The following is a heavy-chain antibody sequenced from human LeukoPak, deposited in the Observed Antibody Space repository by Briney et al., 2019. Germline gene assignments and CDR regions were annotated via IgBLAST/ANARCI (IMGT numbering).Heavy chain of an antibody. V-gene: IGHV1-58*01. CDR1: GFTFTSSA. D-gene: IGHD3-9*01. CDR3: AAGFGYDILTGYSPS. J-gene: IGHJ5*02. CDR2: IVVGSGNT. Sequence: SVNVSCKASGFTFTSSAVQWVRQARGQRLEWIGWIVVGSGNTNYAQKFQERATITRDMSTSTAYMELSSLRSEDTAVYYCAAGFGYDILTGYSPSWGQGTLVTVSS.